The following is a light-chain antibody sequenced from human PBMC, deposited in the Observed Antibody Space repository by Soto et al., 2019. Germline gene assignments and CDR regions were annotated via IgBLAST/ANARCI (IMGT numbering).Light chain of an antibody. CDR3: QQYCSSSWT. J-gene: IGKJ1*01. CDR2: GAS. V-gene: IGKV3-20*01. Sequence: EIVLTQSPGTLSLSPGERATLSCRASQSVSSSYLAWYQQKPGQAPRLLVYGASSRATGIPDRFSGSGSGTDFSLTSSRLEPEDFAVYYCQQYCSSSWTFGQGTKVEIK. CDR1: QSVSSSY.